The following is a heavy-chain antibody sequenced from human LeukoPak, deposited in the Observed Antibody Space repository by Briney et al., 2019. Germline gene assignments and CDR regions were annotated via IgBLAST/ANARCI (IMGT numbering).Heavy chain of an antibody. Sequence: QPGGSLRLSCAASGFTVSSNYMSWVRQAPGKGLEWVSVIYSGGSTYYADFVKGRFTISRDNSKNTLYLQMNSLRAEDTAVYYCASAPRGYPPHSAYWGQGTLVTVSS. CDR3: ASAPRGYPPHSAY. CDR1: GFTVSSNY. V-gene: IGHV3-53*01. J-gene: IGHJ4*02. CDR2: IYSGGST. D-gene: IGHD3-22*01.